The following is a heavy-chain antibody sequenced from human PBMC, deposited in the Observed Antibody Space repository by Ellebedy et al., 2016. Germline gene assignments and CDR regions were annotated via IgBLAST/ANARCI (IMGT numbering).Heavy chain of an antibody. V-gene: IGHV3-74*01. J-gene: IGHJ4*02. CDR3: ACGGIWGGY. CDR2: VRSDGSVT. D-gene: IGHD2-21*01. Sequence: GESLKISCAASGFTFSDYSMHWVRQAPGKGLVWVSRVRSDGSVTDYADSVKGRFTISRDNAKNMLYLQMNSLRAEDTAVYYCACGGIWGGYWGQGTLVTVSS. CDR1: GFTFSDYS.